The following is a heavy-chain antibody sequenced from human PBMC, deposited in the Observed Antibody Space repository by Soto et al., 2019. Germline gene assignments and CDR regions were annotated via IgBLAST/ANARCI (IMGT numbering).Heavy chain of an antibody. CDR3: ASQSSEWLLFAS. J-gene: IGHJ4*02. Sequence: GGSLILSCAASGFTFSSYSMNWVRQAPGKGLEWVSYISSSSSTIYYADSVKGRFTISRDNAKNSLYLQMNSLRAEDTAVYYCASQSSEWLLFASWGQGTLVTAPQ. CDR2: ISSSSSTI. CDR1: GFTFSSYS. V-gene: IGHV3-48*01. D-gene: IGHD5-12*01.